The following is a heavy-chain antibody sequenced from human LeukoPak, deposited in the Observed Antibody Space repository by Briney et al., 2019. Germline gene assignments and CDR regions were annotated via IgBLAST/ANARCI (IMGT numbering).Heavy chain of an antibody. CDR2: ISSSSSYI. J-gene: IGHJ2*01. V-gene: IGHV3-21*01. CDR1: GFTFSGYS. CDR3: ARASTSFLAYWYFDL. Sequence: GGSPRLSCAASGFTFSGYSMNWVRQAPGKGLEWVSSISSSSSYIYYADSVKGRFTISRDNAKNSLYLQMNSLRAEDTAVYYCARASTSFLAYWYFDLWGRGTLVTVSS. D-gene: IGHD4-11*01.